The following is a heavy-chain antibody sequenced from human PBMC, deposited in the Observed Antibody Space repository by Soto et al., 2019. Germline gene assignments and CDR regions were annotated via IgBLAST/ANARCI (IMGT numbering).Heavy chain of an antibody. D-gene: IGHD3-16*01. V-gene: IGHV3-7*01. J-gene: IGHJ3*02. CDR2: IKQDGTEQ. CDR3: ARRLNRAFET. CDR1: GFTFSSYW. Sequence: EVQLVESGGGLVQPGGSLRLSCAASGFTFSSYWMSWVRQAPGRGLEWMGNIKQDGTEQDYVDSVRGRFTISRDNARNSVLLQMDSQSADDTSVYYCARRLNRAFETWGQGTMVTVSS.